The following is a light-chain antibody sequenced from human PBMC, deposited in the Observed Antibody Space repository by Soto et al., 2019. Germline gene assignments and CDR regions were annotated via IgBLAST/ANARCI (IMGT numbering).Light chain of an antibody. CDR2: EVA. CDR3: SSYTTSSTWV. J-gene: IGLJ2*01. CDR1: SSDVGSYNS. V-gene: IGLV2-18*02. Sequence: QSALSQPPSVSGSPGQSVTISCTGTSSDVGSYNSVSRYQQPPGTAPKLMIYEVANRPSGVPDRFSGSKSGNSASLTISGLEAEDGADYYYSSYTTSSTWVFGGGTKLTVL.